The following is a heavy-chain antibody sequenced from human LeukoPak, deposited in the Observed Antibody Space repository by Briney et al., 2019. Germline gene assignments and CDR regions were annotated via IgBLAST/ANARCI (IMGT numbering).Heavy chain of an antibody. Sequence: PGGSLRLSCAASGFTFSSYSMNWVRQAPGKGLGWVSDISWNSGSIGYADSVKGRFTISRDNAKNSLYLQMNSLRAEDTALYYCAKDIHYGSGPFDYWGQGTLVTVSS. CDR3: AKDIHYGSGPFDY. CDR2: ISWNSGSI. J-gene: IGHJ4*02. V-gene: IGHV3-9*01. CDR1: GFTFSSYS. D-gene: IGHD3-10*01.